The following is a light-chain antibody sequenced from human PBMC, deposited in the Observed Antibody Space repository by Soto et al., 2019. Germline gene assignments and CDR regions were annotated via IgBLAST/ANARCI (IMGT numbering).Light chain of an antibody. CDR2: DAS. Sequence: DIVLTQSPATLSLSPGERATLSCRASQSVSSYLAWYKQKPGQAPRLLIYDASNRATGIPARFSGSGSGTDFTLTISSLEPEDFAVYYCQQRSNWPPTWTFGQGTKV. J-gene: IGKJ1*01. CDR3: QQRSNWPPTWT. V-gene: IGKV3-11*01. CDR1: QSVSSY.